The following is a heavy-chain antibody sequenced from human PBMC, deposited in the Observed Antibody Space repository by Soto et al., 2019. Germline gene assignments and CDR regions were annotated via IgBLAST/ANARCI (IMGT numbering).Heavy chain of an antibody. Sequence: QLQLQESGPGLVKPSETLSLTCTVSGGSIRSTNYYWGWIRQPPGKDLEWIGSIYYSGSTYYNPSLKSRVTISVDTSKNQFSLKLSSVTAADTAVYYCARHDYGDYPRVFDYWGQGTLVTFSS. D-gene: IGHD4-17*01. CDR1: GGSIRSTNYY. CDR2: IYYSGST. CDR3: ARHDYGDYPRVFDY. V-gene: IGHV4-39*01. J-gene: IGHJ4*02.